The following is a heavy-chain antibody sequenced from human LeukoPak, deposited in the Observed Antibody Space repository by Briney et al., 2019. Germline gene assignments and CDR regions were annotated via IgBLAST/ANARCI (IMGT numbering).Heavy chain of an antibody. D-gene: IGHD2-21*01. CDR2: ISDDGVDK. V-gene: IGHV3-30*18. Sequence: PGGSLRLSCAASGFIFSSYTMSWVRQAPGKGLEWVAVISDDGVDKYYANSVKGRFTISRDNSKNTLCLQMDSLTAADTATYYCAKALFPTPIGFILSFDPRGQGTLVTVSA. J-gene: IGHJ5*02. CDR1: GFIFSSYT. CDR3: AKALFPTPIGFILSFDP.